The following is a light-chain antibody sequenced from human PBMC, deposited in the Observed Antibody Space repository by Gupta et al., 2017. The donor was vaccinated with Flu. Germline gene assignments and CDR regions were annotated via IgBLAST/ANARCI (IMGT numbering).Light chain of an antibody. CDR3: IAFTNSNTWV. Sequence: SSTISCTATGSGVAIWNRVSGCQQHPGKAPKLIRFEVTNRPSGISNRVSGSKSGNTASLTISGLQPEDEADYYCIAFTNSNTWVFGGGTKVIVL. V-gene: IGLV2-14*01. CDR1: GSGVAIWNR. CDR2: EVT. J-gene: IGLJ3*02.